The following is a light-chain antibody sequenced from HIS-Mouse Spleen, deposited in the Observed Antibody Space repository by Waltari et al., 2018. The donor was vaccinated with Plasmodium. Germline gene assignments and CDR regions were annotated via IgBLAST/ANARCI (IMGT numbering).Light chain of an antibody. V-gene: IGLV3-10*01. CDR3: YSTDSSGNHWV. J-gene: IGLJ3*02. CDR1: ALPKKY. Sequence: SYELTQPPSVSVSPGQTARINCSGDALPKKYAYWYQQKSGQAPVLVIYEDSQRPSGLPEIFSGSSSWTMATLTISGAQVEDEADYYCYSTDSSGNHWVFGGGTKLTVL. CDR2: EDS.